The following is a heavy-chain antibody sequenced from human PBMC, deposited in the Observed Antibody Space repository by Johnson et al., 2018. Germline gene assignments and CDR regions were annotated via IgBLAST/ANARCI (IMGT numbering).Heavy chain of an antibody. CDR2: IYYSGSA. D-gene: IGHD6-13*01. V-gene: IGHV4-59*01. CDR3: ARGTYGSSWGRMDV. J-gene: IGHJ6*02. CDR1: GGSTSLYY. Sequence: QVQLQESGPGLVKPSETLSLTCIVSGGSTSLYYWNWIRQPPGKGLEWIGHIYYSGSADYNPSLKSRVTLSVDTSKNQFSLSLGSVTAADAAIYFCARGTYGSSWGRMDVWGQGTTVIVSS.